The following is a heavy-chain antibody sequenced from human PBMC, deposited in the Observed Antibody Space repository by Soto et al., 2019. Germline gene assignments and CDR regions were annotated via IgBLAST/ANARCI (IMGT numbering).Heavy chain of an antibody. CDR2: ISGSGGST. V-gene: IGHV3-23*01. CDR3: AKDRPVDSSGWYPVYYFDY. D-gene: IGHD6-19*01. J-gene: IGHJ4*02. Sequence: GGSLRLSCAASGFTFSSYAMSWVRQAPGKGLEWVSAISGSGGSTYYADSVKGRFTISRDNSKNTLYLQMNSLRAEDTAVYYCAKDRPVDSSGWYPVYYFDYWGQGTLVTVSS. CDR1: GFTFSSYA.